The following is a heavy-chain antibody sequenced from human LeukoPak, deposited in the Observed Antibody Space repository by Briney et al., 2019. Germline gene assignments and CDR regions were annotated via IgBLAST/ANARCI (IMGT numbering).Heavy chain of an antibody. D-gene: IGHD1-26*01. CDR2: IYYSGST. Sequence: PSETLSLTCTVSGGSISSGGYYWSWIRQPPGNGLEWIGYIYYSGSTNYNPSLKSRVTISVDTSKNQFSLKLSSVTAADTAVYYCARVPEWELLLGGYYFDYWGQGTLVTVSS. CDR3: ARVPEWELLLGGYYFDY. J-gene: IGHJ4*02. CDR1: GGSISSGGYY. V-gene: IGHV4-61*08.